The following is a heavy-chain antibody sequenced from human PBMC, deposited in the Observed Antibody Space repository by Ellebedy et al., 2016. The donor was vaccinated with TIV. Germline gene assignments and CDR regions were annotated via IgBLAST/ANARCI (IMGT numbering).Heavy chain of an antibody. CDR2: IWYDGSNK. Sequence: GESLKISXAASGFTFSSYGMHWVRQAPGKGLEWVAVIWYDGSNKYYADSVKGRFTISRDNPKNTLYLQMNSLRAEDTAVYYCARDHPGYYDSSGYIDYWGQGTLVTVSS. CDR1: GFTFSSYG. V-gene: IGHV3-33*01. D-gene: IGHD3-22*01. CDR3: ARDHPGYYDSSGYIDY. J-gene: IGHJ4*02.